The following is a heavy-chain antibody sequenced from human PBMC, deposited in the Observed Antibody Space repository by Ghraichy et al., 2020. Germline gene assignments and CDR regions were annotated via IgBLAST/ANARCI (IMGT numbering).Heavy chain of an antibody. Sequence: SQTLSLTCAVSGGSISSGGYSWSWIRQPPGKGLEWIGYIYYSGSTYYNPSLKSRVTISVDTSKNQFSLKLSSVTAADTAVYYCARDGSGSYYPRPYYYYYGMDVWGQGTTVTVSS. CDR3: ARDGSGSYYPRPYYYYYGMDV. CDR2: IYYSGST. CDR1: GGSISSGGYS. J-gene: IGHJ6*02. D-gene: IGHD3-10*01. V-gene: IGHV4-30-4*07.